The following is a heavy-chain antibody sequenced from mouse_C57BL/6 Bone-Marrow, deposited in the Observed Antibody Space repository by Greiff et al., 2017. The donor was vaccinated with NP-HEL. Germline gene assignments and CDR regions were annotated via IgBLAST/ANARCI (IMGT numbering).Heavy chain of an antibody. CDR1: GYTFTSYW. J-gene: IGHJ4*01. CDR3: ARNYYGSSYRYYYAMDY. CDR2: IHPSDSDT. D-gene: IGHD1-1*01. Sequence: QVQLQQPGAELVKPGASVKVSCKASGYTFTSYWMHWVKQRPGQGLEWIGRIHPSDSDTNYNQKFKSKATLTVDTSSSTAYMQLSSLTSEDSAVYYCARNYYGSSYRYYYAMDYWGQGTSVTVSS. V-gene: IGHV1-74*01.